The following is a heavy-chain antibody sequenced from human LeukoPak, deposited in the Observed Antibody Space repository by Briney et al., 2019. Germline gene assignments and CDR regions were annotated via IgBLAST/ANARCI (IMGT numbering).Heavy chain of an antibody. Sequence: PSATLSLTCTVSGASISNYYWSWIRQPAGKGLEWIGRFHASGTTYYNPSLRSRVTLSIDTSKNQFSLKLSSVTAADTAVYYCARTHCGGGSCDKFDPWGQGILVTVSS. CDR2: FHASGTT. D-gene: IGHD2-15*01. V-gene: IGHV4-4*07. J-gene: IGHJ5*02. CDR1: GASISNYY. CDR3: ARTHCGGGSCDKFDP.